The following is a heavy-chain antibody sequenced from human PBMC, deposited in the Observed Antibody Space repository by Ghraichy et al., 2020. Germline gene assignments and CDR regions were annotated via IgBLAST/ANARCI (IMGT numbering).Heavy chain of an antibody. CDR2: IKQDGSEK. Sequence: GGSLRLSCAASGFTFSSYWMSWVRQAPGKGLEWVANIKQDGSEKYYVDSVKGRFTISRDNAKNSLYLQMNSLRAEDTAVYYCARDQHSSSPAEPNWFDPWGQGTLVTVSS. V-gene: IGHV3-7*04. CDR1: GFTFSSYW. D-gene: IGHD6-13*01. CDR3: ARDQHSSSPAEPNWFDP. J-gene: IGHJ5*02.